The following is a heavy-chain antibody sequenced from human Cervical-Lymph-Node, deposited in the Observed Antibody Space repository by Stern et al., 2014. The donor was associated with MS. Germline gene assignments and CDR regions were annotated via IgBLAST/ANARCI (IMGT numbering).Heavy chain of an antibody. J-gene: IGHJ2*01. Sequence: QVQLQESGPGLVKPSGTLSLTCAVSGGSVSSTNWRSWVRQSPRKGLEWIGNIYHSGASNYRPSLRSRVSISLDNSKNHLSLHLTSVTAADTAVYYCARERQQYCNSEGCSYWYFDLWGRGTLVTVSS. CDR3: ARERQQYCNSEGCSYWYFDL. CDR1: GGSVSSTNW. D-gene: IGHD2/OR15-2a*01. V-gene: IGHV4-4*02. CDR2: IYHSGAS.